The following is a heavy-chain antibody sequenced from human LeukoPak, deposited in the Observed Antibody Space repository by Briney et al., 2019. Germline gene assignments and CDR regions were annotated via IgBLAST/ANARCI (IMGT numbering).Heavy chain of an antibody. J-gene: IGHJ3*02. CDR2: INPNSGGT. CDR3: ATLITMIVVVNDAFDI. CDR1: GYTFTGYY. V-gene: IGHV1-2*02. D-gene: IGHD3-22*01. Sequence: ASVKASCKASGYTFTGYYMHWVRQAPGQGLEWMGWINPNSGGTNYAQKFQGRVTMTRDTSISTAYMELSRLRSDDTAVYYCATLITMIVVVNDAFDIWGQGTMVTVSS.